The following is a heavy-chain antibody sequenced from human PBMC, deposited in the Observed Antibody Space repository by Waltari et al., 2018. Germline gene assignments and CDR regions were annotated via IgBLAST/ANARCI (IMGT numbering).Heavy chain of an antibody. V-gene: IGHV4-38-2*01. CDR3: ARGYSSGLRVPVYFDY. J-gene: IGHJ4*02. D-gene: IGHD6-19*01. CDR1: GYSISSGYY. Sequence: QVQLQESGPGLVKPSETLSLTCAVSGYSISSGYYWGWIRQPPGKGLEWIGSIYHSGSTYYNPSLKSRVTISVDTSKNQFSLKLSSVTAADTAVYYCARGYSSGLRVPVYFDYWGQGTLVTVSS. CDR2: IYHSGST.